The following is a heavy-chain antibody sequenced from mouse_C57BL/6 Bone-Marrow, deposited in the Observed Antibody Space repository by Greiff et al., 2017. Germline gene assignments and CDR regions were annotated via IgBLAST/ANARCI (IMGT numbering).Heavy chain of an antibody. D-gene: IGHD2-9*01. J-gene: IGHJ4*01. V-gene: IGHV5-15*01. CDR2: ISNLAYSI. CDR3: AREGAYYGYDDAMDY. CDR1: GFTFSDYG. Sequence: EVQGVESGGGLVQPGGSLKLSCAASGFTFSDYGMAWVRQAPRKGPEWVAFISNLAYSIYYADTVTGRFTISRANAKNTLYLEMSSLRSEDTAMYYCAREGAYYGYDDAMDYWGQGTSVTVAS.